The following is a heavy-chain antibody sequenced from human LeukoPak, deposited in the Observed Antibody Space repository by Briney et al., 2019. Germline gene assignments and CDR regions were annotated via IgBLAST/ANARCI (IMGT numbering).Heavy chain of an antibody. D-gene: IGHD4-17*01. CDR1: GGSFSGYY. CDR2: INHSGST. CDR3: ARWATSGDYEVGSLVVDWFDP. V-gene: IGHV4-34*01. Sequence: PSETLSLTCAVYGGSFSGYYWSWIRQPPGKGLEWIGEINHSGSTNYNPSLKSRVTISVDTSKNQFSLKLSSVTAADTAVYYCARWATSGDYEVGSLVVDWFDPWGQGTLVTVSS. J-gene: IGHJ5*02.